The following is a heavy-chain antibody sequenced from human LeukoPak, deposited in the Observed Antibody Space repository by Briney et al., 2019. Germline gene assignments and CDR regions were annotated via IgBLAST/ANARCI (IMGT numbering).Heavy chain of an antibody. V-gene: IGHV3-74*01. Sequence: GGSLRLSCAASGFTFSSYWMHWVRQVRGKGLVWVSRITSDGSDTIYADSVKGRFTISRDNAKNTLYLQMNSLRAEDTALYYCSRDWRTWFDPWGQGTLVTVSS. CDR3: SRDWRTWFDP. CDR1: GFTFSSYW. J-gene: IGHJ5*02. CDR2: ITSDGSDT.